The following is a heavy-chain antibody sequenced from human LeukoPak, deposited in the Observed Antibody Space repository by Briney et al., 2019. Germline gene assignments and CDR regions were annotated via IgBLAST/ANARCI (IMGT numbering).Heavy chain of an antibody. Sequence: GGSLETSLKGPGYRFTSYWIGWVRQIPGKGLGWLGIIYPGDSDTRYSPSFQGQVTISADKSISPAYLQWSSLKASDTAMYYCASPRIAARPAYYGMDVWGQGTTVTVSS. J-gene: IGHJ6*02. CDR1: GYRFTSYW. CDR2: IYPGDSDT. CDR3: ASPRIAARPAYYGMDV. D-gene: IGHD6-6*01. V-gene: IGHV5-51*01.